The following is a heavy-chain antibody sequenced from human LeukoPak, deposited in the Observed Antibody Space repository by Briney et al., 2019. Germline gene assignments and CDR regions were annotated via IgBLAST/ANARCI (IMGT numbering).Heavy chain of an antibody. J-gene: IGHJ6*03. CDR1: GYSFTSYW. CDR2: IYPGDSDT. Sequence: GESLKVSCKGSGYSFTSYWIGWVRQMPGKGLEWMGIIYPGDSDTRYSPSFQGQVTISADKSISTAYLQWSSLKASDTAMYYCARHRSVPAAKSYYYMDVWGKGTTVTVSS. CDR3: ARHRSVPAAKSYYYMDV. D-gene: IGHD2-2*01. V-gene: IGHV5-51*01.